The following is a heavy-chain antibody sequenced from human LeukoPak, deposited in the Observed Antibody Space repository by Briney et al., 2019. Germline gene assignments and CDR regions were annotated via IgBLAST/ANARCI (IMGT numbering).Heavy chain of an antibody. CDR1: GFTFSSNA. CDR2: ISGSGGST. CDR3: ATGPLEWLYFLLDY. J-gene: IGHJ4*02. V-gene: IGHV3-23*01. Sequence: AGSLRLSCAASGFTFSSNAMSWVRQAPGKGLEWVSAISGSGGSTYYADAVKRRFTISRDDYKNTLYLQMNSLRAEDTAVYYCATGPLEWLYFLLDYWRQGTLVSVSS. D-gene: IGHD3-3*01.